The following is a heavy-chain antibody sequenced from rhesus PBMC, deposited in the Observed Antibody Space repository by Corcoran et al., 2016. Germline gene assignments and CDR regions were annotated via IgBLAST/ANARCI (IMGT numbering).Heavy chain of an antibody. CDR1: GGSISDSYR. CDR3: AREMGRGWPHDAFDF. D-gene: IGHD6-31*01. Sequence: QVQLQESGPGVVKPSETLSLTCAVSGGSISDSYRWSWIRQPPGKGLEWIGDFYGSSTSTNYNPSLKSRVTISKDTSKIQFSLKLSSVTAADTAVYYCAREMGRGWPHDAFDFWGQGLRVTVSS. V-gene: IGHV4S10*01. J-gene: IGHJ3*01. CDR2: FYGSSTST.